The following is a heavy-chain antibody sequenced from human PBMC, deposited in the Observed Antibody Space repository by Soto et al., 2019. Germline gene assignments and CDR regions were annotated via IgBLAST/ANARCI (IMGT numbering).Heavy chain of an antibody. V-gene: IGHV3-48*01. D-gene: IGHD3-10*01. J-gene: IGHJ4*02. Sequence: PGGSLSLSCSASGFTFSSHSMNWVRQAPGKGLEWISYISRSATIYYADSVKGRFTISRDNAKNSLYLQMNSLRVEDTAVYYCASSDVSVFDYWGQGTLVTVSS. CDR1: GFTFSSHS. CDR2: ISRSATI. CDR3: ASSDVSVFDY.